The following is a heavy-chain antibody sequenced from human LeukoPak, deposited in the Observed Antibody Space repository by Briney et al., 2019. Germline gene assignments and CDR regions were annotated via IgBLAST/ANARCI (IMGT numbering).Heavy chain of an antibody. CDR2: ISGSGGST. CDR3: ARSRSGSYFDY. J-gene: IGHJ4*02. D-gene: IGHD5-12*01. V-gene: IGHV3-23*01. CDR1: GFTFSSYA. Sequence: GGSLRLSCAASGFTFSSYAMSWVRQAPGKGLEWVSAISGSGGSTYYADSVKGRFTISRDNAKNSLYLQMNSLRAEDTAVYYCARSRSGSYFDYWGQGSLVTVSS.